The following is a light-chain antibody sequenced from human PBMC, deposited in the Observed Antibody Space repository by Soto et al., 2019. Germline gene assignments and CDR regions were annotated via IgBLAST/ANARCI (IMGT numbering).Light chain of an antibody. V-gene: IGKV3-11*01. CDR2: QTS. Sequence: EIVLTQSPATLSSFPGDRVTLSSRASQYINTRLAWYQHRPGQAPRLLIYQTSIRAAGIPARFSASGTGTDFTLTISDVQPEDFAVYYCQQRSNWPSITFGQGTRLEIK. J-gene: IGKJ5*01. CDR3: QQRSNWPSIT. CDR1: QYINTR.